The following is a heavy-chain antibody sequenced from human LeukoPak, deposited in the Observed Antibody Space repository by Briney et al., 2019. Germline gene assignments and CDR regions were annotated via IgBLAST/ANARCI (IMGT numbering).Heavy chain of an antibody. D-gene: IGHD3-22*01. CDR2: INH. Sequence: SETLSLTCAVYGGSFSGYYWSWIRQPPGKGLEWIGEINHNYNPSLKSRVTTSADTSKNQFSLKLSSVTAADTGVYYCARQGEYYDSSGYAASNWFDPWGQGTLVTVSS. V-gene: IGHV4-34*01. CDR1: GGSFSGYY. J-gene: IGHJ5*02. CDR3: ARQGEYYDSSGYAASNWFDP.